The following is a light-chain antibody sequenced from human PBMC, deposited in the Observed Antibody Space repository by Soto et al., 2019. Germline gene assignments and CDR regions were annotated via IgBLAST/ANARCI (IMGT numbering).Light chain of an antibody. V-gene: IGKV1-13*02. Sequence: AIQMTQSPSSLSASVGDRVVITCRASQDIRSDLGWYQQKPGEAPKYLIYDASTLDSGAPSRFSGSGSGTEFTLSISSLQPDDFATYYCQQYNIYPWTFGQGTKVEIK. CDR1: QDIRSD. J-gene: IGKJ1*01. CDR2: DAS. CDR3: QQYNIYPWT.